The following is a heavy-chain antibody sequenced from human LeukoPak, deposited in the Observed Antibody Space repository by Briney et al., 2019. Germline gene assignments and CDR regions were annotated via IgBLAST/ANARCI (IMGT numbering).Heavy chain of an antibody. Sequence: PSETLSLTCAVYGGSFSGYYWSWIRQPPGKGLEWIGEINHSGSTNYNPSLKSRVTISVDTSKNQFSLKLSSVTAADTAVYYCATGIPTYYDITRDAFDIWGQGTMVTVSS. D-gene: IGHD3-22*01. CDR3: ATGIPTYYDITRDAFDI. V-gene: IGHV4-34*01. J-gene: IGHJ3*02. CDR1: GGSFSGYY. CDR2: INHSGST.